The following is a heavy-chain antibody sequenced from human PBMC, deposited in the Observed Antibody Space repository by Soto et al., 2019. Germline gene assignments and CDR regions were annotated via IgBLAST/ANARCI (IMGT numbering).Heavy chain of an antibody. CDR1: GSNSRSYA. J-gene: IGHJ5*01. CDR3: AKASNSSPWFDSWLES. CDR2: INDNGDST. D-gene: IGHD6-6*01. Sequence: GGSLRLSCPASGSNSRSYAMTWVRQAPGKGLEWVSSINDNGDSTHYADSVKGRFTISRDNSKNTLYLQMNSLTAEDTAVYFCAKASNSSPWFDSWLESWGQGTLVTVSS. V-gene: IGHV3-23*01.